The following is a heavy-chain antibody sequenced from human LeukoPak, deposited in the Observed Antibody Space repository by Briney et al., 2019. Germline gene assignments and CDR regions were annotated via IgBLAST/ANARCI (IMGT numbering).Heavy chain of an antibody. CDR1: GFTFSNAW. CDR2: IKSKADGGKK. CDR3: TTSGSYIDY. Sequence: GGSLRLSCAASGFTFSNAWMSWVRQAPGKGLEWVGRIKSKADGGKKDDAAPVKGRFTISRDASKNPLYLQMNSLKTEDTAVYYCTTSGSYIDYWGQGTLVTVSS. D-gene: IGHD1-26*01. J-gene: IGHJ4*02. V-gene: IGHV3-15*01.